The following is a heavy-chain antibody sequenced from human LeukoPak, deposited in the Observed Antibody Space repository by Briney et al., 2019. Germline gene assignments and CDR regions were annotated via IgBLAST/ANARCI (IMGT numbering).Heavy chain of an antibody. D-gene: IGHD2-8*02. V-gene: IGHV3-33*06. J-gene: IGHJ4*02. CDR3: AKDPGAGGDFDY. CDR2: IWSDGTNQ. CDR1: GFTFSHYG. Sequence: PGGSLRLSCEASGFTFSHYGMHWVRQAPGRGLEWVAVIWSDGTNQYYADSVKGRFTISRDNFKNTVSLQMNRLRAEDTAVYYCAKDPGAGGDFDYWGQGTLVTVSS.